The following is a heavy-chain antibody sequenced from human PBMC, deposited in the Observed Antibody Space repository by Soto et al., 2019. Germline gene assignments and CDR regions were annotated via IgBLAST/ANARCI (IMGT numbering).Heavy chain of an antibody. J-gene: IGHJ4*02. CDR1: SDSISSYY. V-gene: IGHV4-59*08. Sequence: QVQLQESGPGLVRPSETLSLTCTVSSDSISSYYWIWIRQSPGKGLEWIGYTDYSGNTNYNPSLKSRVTRSGDTSKNQFSLRLSSVTAADTAVHYCARAVGDPLYYLDDWGQGTLVTVSS. D-gene: IGHD6-19*01. CDR2: TDYSGNT. CDR3: ARAVGDPLYYLDD.